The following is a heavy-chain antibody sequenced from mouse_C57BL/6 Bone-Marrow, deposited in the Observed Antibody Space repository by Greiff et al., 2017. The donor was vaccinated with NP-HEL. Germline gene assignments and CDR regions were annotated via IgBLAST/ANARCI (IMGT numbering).Heavy chain of an antibody. CDR1: GYTFTSYW. CDR2: IYPGSGST. CDR3: ARGTVVAYYFDY. J-gene: IGHJ2*01. V-gene: IGHV1-55*01. D-gene: IGHD1-1*01. Sequence: QVQLQQPGAELVKPGASVKMSCKASGYTFTSYWITWVKQRPGQGLEWIGDIYPGSGSTNYTEKFKSKATLTVDTSSSTAYMQLSSLTSEDSAVYDCARGTVVAYYFDYWGQGTTLTVSS.